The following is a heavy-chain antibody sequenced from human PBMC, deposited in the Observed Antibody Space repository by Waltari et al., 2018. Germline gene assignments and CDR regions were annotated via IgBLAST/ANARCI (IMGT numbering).Heavy chain of an antibody. Sequence: QVQLVESGGGVVQPGRSLRLSCAASGFTFISYGRHWVRQAPGKGLEGVAVIGYDGSNKDYADAVKGRFTISRDNSKNTLYLQMNSLRAEDTAVYYCAKGRVAAAGMVPLNDAFDIWGQGTMVTVSS. V-gene: IGHV3-33*06. D-gene: IGHD6-13*01. CDR3: AKGRVAAAGMVPLNDAFDI. CDR2: IGYDGSNK. CDR1: GFTFISYG. J-gene: IGHJ3*02.